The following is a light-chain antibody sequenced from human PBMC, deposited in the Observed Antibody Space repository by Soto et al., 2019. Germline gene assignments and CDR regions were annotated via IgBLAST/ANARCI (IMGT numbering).Light chain of an antibody. CDR3: QQRSNGPPIT. CDR1: RGLNRN. J-gene: IGKJ5*01. V-gene: IGKV3-11*01. Sequence: IVPKQSPSTLSLSPGQRPTLSCRTSRGLNRNLAGYQQKLGQAPRVLIYGASTRATGIPARFSGSGSGTDFTLTISSLEPEDVAVYYCQQRSNGPPITFGQGTRLEIK. CDR2: GAS.